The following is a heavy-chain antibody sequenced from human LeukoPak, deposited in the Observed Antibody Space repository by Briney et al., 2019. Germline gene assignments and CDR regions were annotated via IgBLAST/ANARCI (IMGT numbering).Heavy chain of an antibody. J-gene: IGHJ4*02. V-gene: IGHV4-39*07. D-gene: IGHD4-17*01. CDR2: IYHSGST. Sequence: SETLSLTCTVSGGSISSSSYYWGWIRQPPGKGLEWIGTIYHSGSTYYTPSLKSRVTISVDTSKNQFSLKLSSVTAADTAVYYCAGVDYSDLYFFDYWGQGTLVTVSS. CDR1: GGSISSSSYY. CDR3: AGVDYSDLYFFDY.